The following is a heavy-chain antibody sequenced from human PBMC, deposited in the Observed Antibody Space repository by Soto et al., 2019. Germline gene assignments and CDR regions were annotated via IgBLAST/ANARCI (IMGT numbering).Heavy chain of an antibody. CDR1: GVTFSSYS. J-gene: IGHJ5*02. CDR2: ISSSSSTI. Sequence: GGSLRLSCXASGVTFSSYSMNWVRQAPGKGLEWVSYISSSSSTIYYADSVKGRFTISRDNAKNSLCLQMNSLRDEDTAVYYCARDGYGEAAAGTPWGQGTLVTVSS. CDR3: ARDGYGEAAAGTP. D-gene: IGHD6-13*01. V-gene: IGHV3-48*02.